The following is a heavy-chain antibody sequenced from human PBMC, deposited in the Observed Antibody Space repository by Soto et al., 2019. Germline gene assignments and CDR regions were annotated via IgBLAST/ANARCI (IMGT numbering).Heavy chain of an antibody. D-gene: IGHD1-1*01. CDR3: AREGRGVTPTGY. J-gene: IGHJ4*02. CDR1: GGTFSSYT. V-gene: IGHV1-69*08. CDR2: IIPILGIA. Sequence: QVQLVQSGAEVKKPGSSVKVSCKASGGTFSSYTISWVRQAPGQGLEWMGRIIPILGIANYSQKFQGRVTITADKSTSTAYMELSRLRSEDTAVYYCAREGRGVTPTGYWGQGTLVTVSS.